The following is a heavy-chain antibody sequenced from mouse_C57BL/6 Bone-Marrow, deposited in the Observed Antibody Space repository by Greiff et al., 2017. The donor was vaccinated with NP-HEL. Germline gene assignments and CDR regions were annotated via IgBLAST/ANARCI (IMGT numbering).Heavy chain of an antibody. V-gene: IGHV14-3*01. CDR2: IDPANGNT. J-gene: IGHJ3*01. CDR1: GFNIKNTY. D-gene: IGHD1-1*01. CDR3: ASSYYYGSSYVPFAY. Sequence: VQLQQSVAELVRPGASVKLSCTASGFNIKNTYMHWVKQRPEQGLEWIGRIDPANGNTKYAPKFQGKATITADTSSNTAYLQPSSLTSEDTAIYYCASSYYYGSSYVPFAYWGQGTLVTVSA.